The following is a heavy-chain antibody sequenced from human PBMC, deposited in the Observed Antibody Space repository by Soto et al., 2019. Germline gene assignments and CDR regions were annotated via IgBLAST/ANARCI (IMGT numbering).Heavy chain of an antibody. J-gene: IGHJ4*02. CDR1: GGSISSYY. CDR2: IYYSGST. CDR3: AREGNVDTAMVGFDY. Sequence: SETLSLTCTVPGGSISSYYWSWIRQPPGKGLEWIGYIYYSGSTNYNPSLKSRVTISVDTSKNQFSLKLSSVTAADTAVYYCAREGNVDTAMVGFDYWGQGTLVTVSS. D-gene: IGHD5-18*01. V-gene: IGHV4-59*01.